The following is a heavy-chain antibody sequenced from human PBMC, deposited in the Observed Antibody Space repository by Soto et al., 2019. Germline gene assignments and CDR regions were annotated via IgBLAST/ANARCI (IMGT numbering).Heavy chain of an antibody. CDR3: ARVGTVDLAFHF. V-gene: IGHV4-59*01. Sequence: WIIQPPGKGLEWLGYIYYTGSTNYNPSVKSRVTISLYTSQDQFSLKLNSVAAADTAVYYCARVGTVDLAFHFWGQGTMVTVSS. CDR2: IYYTGST. D-gene: IGHD2-21*02. J-gene: IGHJ3*01.